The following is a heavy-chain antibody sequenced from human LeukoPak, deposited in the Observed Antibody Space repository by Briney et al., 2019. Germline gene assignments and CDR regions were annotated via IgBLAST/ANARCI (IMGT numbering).Heavy chain of an antibody. CDR1: GGSISSYY. CDR3: ARIYNYDFWSGSDY. D-gene: IGHD3-3*01. CDR2: IYYSGST. J-gene: IGHJ4*02. V-gene: IGHV4-59*01. Sequence: SETLSLTCTVSGGSISSYYWSWIRQPPGKGLEWIGYIYYSGSTNYNPSLKSRVTISVDTSKNQFSLKLSSVTAADTAVYYCARIYNYDFWSGSDYWGQGTLVTVSS.